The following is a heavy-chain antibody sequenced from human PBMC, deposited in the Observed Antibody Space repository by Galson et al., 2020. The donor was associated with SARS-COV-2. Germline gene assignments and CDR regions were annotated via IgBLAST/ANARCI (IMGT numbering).Heavy chain of an antibody. Sequence: SETLSLTCTVSGGSISSGDYFWNWIRQHPGKSLEWIGDISYSGNTYYNPSLESRVAISVDTSKTQFSLKLRSVTAADTAVYYCARMTAPYPSDSSVTSQGDHWGQGILVTVSS. CDR3: ARMTAPYPSDSSVTSQGDH. CDR2: ISYSGNT. CDR1: GGSISSGDYF. J-gene: IGHJ4*02. D-gene: IGHD6-19*01. V-gene: IGHV4-31*03.